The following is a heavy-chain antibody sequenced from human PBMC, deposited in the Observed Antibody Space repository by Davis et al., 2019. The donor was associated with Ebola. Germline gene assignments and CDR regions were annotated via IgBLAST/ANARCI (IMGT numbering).Heavy chain of an antibody. D-gene: IGHD3-3*01. V-gene: IGHV1-8*01. CDR2: MNPNSGNT. CDR3: AKGDYDFWSGYKAGRYGMDV. J-gene: IGHJ6*02. CDR1: GYTFTSYD. Sequence: AASVKVSCKASGYTFTSYDINWVRQATGQGLEWMGWMNPNSGNTGYAQKFQGRVTMTRNTSISTAYMELSSLRSEDTAVYYCAKGDYDFWSGYKAGRYGMDVWGQGTTVTVSS.